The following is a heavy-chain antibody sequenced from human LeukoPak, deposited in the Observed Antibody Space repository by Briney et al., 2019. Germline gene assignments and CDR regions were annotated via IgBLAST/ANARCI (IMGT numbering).Heavy chain of an antibody. CDR1: GFTLRNYG. CDR2: ISYDGNHT. CDR3: ARAKRGLTDY. V-gene: IGHV3-30*09. Sequence: GGSLRLSCAASGFTLRNYGVHWVRQAPGKGLELVAVISYDGNHTFYADSVKRRFAISRDNSKNTLFLQMSALRADDTAVYYCARAKRGLTDYWGQGTLVTVSS. D-gene: IGHD2-8*01. J-gene: IGHJ4*02.